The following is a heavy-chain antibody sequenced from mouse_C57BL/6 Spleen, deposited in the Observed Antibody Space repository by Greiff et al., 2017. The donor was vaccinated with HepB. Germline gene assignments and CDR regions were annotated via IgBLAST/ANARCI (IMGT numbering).Heavy chain of an antibody. CDR1: GYTFTSYW. CDR2: INPSNGYT. Sequence: VQLVESGAELAKPGASVKMSCKASGYTFTSYWMHWVKQRPGQGLEWIGYINPSNGYTKYNQKFKDKTTLTADKSSSTAYMQLSSLTYEDSAVYYCARGGSSFYYYDYWGKGTTLTVSS. CDR3: ARGGSSFYYYDY. V-gene: IGHV1-7*01. D-gene: IGHD1-1*01. J-gene: IGHJ2*01.